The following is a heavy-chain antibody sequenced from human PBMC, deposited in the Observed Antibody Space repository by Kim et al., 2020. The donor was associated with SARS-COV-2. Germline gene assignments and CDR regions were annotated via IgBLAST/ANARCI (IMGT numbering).Heavy chain of an antibody. J-gene: IGHJ4*02. CDR3: AREGLDYHNFDY. D-gene: IGHD3-16*01. V-gene: IGHV3-53*01. Sequence: YAHSVKGRFTISRDNAKNTLYLQMNSLRAEDTAVYYWAREGLDYHNFDYWGQGTLVTVSS.